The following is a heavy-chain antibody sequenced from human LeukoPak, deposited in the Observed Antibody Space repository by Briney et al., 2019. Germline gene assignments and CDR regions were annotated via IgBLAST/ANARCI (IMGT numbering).Heavy chain of an antibody. J-gene: IGHJ4*02. V-gene: IGHV3-23*01. Sequence: PGGSLRLSCAASGFTFSRNALNWARQAPGKGLEWVSTVSVSVGSTYYADFVKGRFTIYRDNSENTVYLQMNSLRAEDTAVYYCAKDVKAGSGDYYFDYWGQETLATVSS. CDR3: AKDVKAGSGDYYFDY. CDR1: GFTFSRNA. D-gene: IGHD3-3*01. CDR2: VSVSVGST.